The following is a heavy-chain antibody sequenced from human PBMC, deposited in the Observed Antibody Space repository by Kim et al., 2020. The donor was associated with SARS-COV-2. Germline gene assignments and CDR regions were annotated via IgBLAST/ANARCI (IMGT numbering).Heavy chain of an antibody. D-gene: IGHD3-10*01. V-gene: IGHV3-30*07. CDR3: ARDSFREFGGFGELLPFDY. Sequence: GRVTTSSDNSKNTLYLQMNSLRAEDTAVYYCARDSFREFGGFGELLPFDYWGQGTLVTVSS. J-gene: IGHJ4*02.